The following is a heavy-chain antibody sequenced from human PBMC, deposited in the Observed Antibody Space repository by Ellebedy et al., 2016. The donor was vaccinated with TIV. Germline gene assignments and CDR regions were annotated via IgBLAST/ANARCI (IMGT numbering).Heavy chain of an antibody. CDR2: ISYDGSNK. CDR3: TTDIAVAQYYYYYGMDV. Sequence: GESLKISCAASGFTFSSYGMHWVRQAPGKGLEWVAVISYDGSNKYYADSVKGRFTISRDNSKNTLYLQMNSLKTEDTAVYYCTTDIAVAQYYYYYGMDVWGQGTTVTVSS. V-gene: IGHV3-30*03. J-gene: IGHJ6*02. CDR1: GFTFSSYG. D-gene: IGHD6-19*01.